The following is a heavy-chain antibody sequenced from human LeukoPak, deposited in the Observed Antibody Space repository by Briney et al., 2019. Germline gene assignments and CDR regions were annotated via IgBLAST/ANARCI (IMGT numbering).Heavy chain of an antibody. Sequence: ASVKVSCKVSGYTLTELSMHWVRQAPGKGLEWMGGFDPEDGETIYAQKFQGRVTMTEDTSTDTAYMELSSLRSEDTAVYYCARSSAKTYYDFWSGDENFDYWGQGTLVTVSS. D-gene: IGHD3-3*01. CDR3: ARSSAKTYYDFWSGDENFDY. CDR2: FDPEDGET. J-gene: IGHJ4*02. CDR1: GYTLTELS. V-gene: IGHV1-24*01.